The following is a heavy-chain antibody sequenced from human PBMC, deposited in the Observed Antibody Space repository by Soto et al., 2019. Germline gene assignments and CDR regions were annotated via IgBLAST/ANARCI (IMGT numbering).Heavy chain of an antibody. J-gene: IGHJ3*02. CDR1: GFTFDDYA. CDR2: ISSNSGNV. Sequence: EVQLVESGGGLVQPGRSLRLSCAASGFTFDDYAMQWVRQVPGKGLEWVSGISSNSGNVLYANSAKGRFTISRDNGKNSLYLQMNSLKPEDKALYYCARGCSISNCYLTFDIRGQGTMVTVSS. CDR3: ARGCSISNCYLTFDI. D-gene: IGHD2-2*01. V-gene: IGHV3-9*01.